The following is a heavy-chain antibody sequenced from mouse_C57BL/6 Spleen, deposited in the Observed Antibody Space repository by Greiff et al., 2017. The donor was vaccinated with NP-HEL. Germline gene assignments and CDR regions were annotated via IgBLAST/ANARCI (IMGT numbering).Heavy chain of an antibody. CDR3: ARPYYGNYAFAY. V-gene: IGHV5-12*01. D-gene: IGHD2-10*01. J-gene: IGHJ3*01. Sequence: EVKVVESGGGLVQPGGSLKLSCAASGFSFSDYYMYWVRQTPEERLEWVAYISNGGGSTYYPDTVKGRFTISRDNAKNTLYLQMSRLKSEDTAMYYCARPYYGNYAFAYWGQGTLVTVSA. CDR2: ISNGGGST. CDR1: GFSFSDYY.